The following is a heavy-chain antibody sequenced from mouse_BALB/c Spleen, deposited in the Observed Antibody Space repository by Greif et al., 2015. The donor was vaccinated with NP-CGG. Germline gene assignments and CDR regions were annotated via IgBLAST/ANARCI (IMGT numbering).Heavy chain of an antibody. D-gene: IGHD1-2*01. CDR2: ISNGGGST. CDR3: ASGSFAY. J-gene: IGHJ3*01. Sequence: MLVESGGGLVQPGGSLKLSCAASGFTFSSYTMSWVRQTPEKRLEWVAYISNGGGSTYYPDTVKGRFTVSRDNAKNTLYLQMSSLKSEDTAMYYCASGSFAYWGQGTLVTVSA. CDR1: GFTFSSYT. V-gene: IGHV5-12-2*01.